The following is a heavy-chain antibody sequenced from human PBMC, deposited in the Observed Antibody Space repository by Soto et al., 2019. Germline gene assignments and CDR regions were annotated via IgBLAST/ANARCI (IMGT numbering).Heavy chain of an antibody. CDR2: ISYDGTNK. CDR3: ARAHMDCSSTGCYTYFDS. V-gene: IGHV3-30-3*01. CDR1: GFIFSNYA. D-gene: IGHD2-2*02. J-gene: IGHJ4*02. Sequence: QVQLVESGGGVVQPGRSLRLSCAASGFIFSNYAIHWVRQAPGKGLEWVAIISYDGTNKYYADSVKGRFTISRDNSKNTLYLQMNSLRPEDSALYYRARAHMDCSSTGCYTYFDSWGQGTLVTVSS.